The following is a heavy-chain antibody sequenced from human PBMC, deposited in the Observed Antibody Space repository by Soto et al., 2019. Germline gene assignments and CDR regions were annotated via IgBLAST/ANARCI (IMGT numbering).Heavy chain of an antibody. CDR3: ARDCSSSSCSVWRY. D-gene: IGHD2-2*01. CDR2: ISYDGSNK. V-gene: IGHV3-30*03. Sequence: GGSLRLSCAASGFTFSSYGMHWVRQAPGKGLEWVAVISYDGSNKYYADSVKGRFIISRDNSENTLYLQMNSLRAEDTALYYCARDCSSSSCSVWRYWGQGTQVTVSS. CDR1: GFTFSSYG. J-gene: IGHJ4*02.